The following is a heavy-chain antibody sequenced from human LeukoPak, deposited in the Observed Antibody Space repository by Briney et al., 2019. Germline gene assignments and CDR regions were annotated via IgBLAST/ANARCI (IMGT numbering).Heavy chain of an antibody. V-gene: IGHV3-30*03. CDR3: ARARVDFWSGRSFFDY. D-gene: IGHD3-3*01. Sequence: GRSLRLSCAASGFTFSSYGMHWVRQAPGKGLEWVAVISYDGSNKYYADSVKGRFTISRDNSKNTLYLQMNSLRAEDTAVYYCARARVDFWSGRSFFDYWGQGTLVTVSS. J-gene: IGHJ4*02. CDR1: GFTFSSYG. CDR2: ISYDGSNK.